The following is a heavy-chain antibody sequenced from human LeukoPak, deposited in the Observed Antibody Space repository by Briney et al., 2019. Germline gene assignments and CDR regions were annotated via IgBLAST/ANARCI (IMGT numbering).Heavy chain of an antibody. Sequence: TSETLSLTCAVHGGSFSGYYWSWIRQPPGKGLEWIGEINHSGRTNYNPSLKSRVTISVDTSKNQFSLKLSSVTAADTAVYYCARGYSLGGGVLSNYYYYYGMDFWGKGTTVTVSS. D-gene: IGHD3-16*01. J-gene: IGHJ6*04. CDR1: GGSFSGYY. CDR2: INHSGRT. CDR3: ARGYSLGGGVLSNYYYYYGMDF. V-gene: IGHV4-34*01.